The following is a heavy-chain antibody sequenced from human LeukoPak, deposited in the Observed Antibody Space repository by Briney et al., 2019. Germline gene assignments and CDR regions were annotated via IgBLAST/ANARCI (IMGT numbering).Heavy chain of an antibody. CDR1: GFTFSSYS. Sequence: GGSLRLSCAASGFTFSSYSMNWVRQASGKGLEWVSSISSSSSYIYYADSVEGRFTISRDNAQNSLYLQVNSLRAEDTAVYYCARTPPAFDIWGQGTMVTVSP. J-gene: IGHJ3*02. V-gene: IGHV3-21*01. CDR3: ARTPPAFDI. D-gene: IGHD2-15*01. CDR2: ISSSSSYI.